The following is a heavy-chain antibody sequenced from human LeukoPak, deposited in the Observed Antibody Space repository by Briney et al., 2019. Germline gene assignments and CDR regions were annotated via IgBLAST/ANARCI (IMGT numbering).Heavy chain of an antibody. J-gene: IGHJ4*02. CDR3: AKGYQLLSTPTFDY. D-gene: IGHD2-2*01. CDR1: GFTFDDYA. CDR2: ISWNSGSI. V-gene: IGHV3-9*03. Sequence: GGSLRLSCAASGFTFDDYAMHWVRQAPGKGLEWVSSISWNSGSIGYADSVKGRFTISRDNAKNSLYLQMNSLRAEDMALYYCAKGYQLLSTPTFDYWGQGTLVTVSS.